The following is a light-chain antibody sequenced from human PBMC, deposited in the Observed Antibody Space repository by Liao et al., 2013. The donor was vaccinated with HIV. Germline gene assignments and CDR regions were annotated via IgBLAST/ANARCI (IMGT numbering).Light chain of an antibody. CDR2: RDN. CDR3: QAWDSSTYV. J-gene: IGLJ1*01. V-gene: IGLV3-1*01. CDR1: KLGDKF. Sequence: SYELTQPPSVSVSPGQTATITCTGDKLGDKFTSWYQQRPGQSPVLVIYRDNKRPSGIPERFSGSNSGNTATLTISGTQAMDEADYYCQAWDSSTYVFGTGTKVTVL.